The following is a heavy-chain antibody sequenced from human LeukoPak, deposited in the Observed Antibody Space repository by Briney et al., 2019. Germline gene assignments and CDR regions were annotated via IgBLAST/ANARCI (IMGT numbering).Heavy chain of an antibody. CDR1: GGSISSYY. V-gene: IGHV4-59*08. CDR2: IYYSGST. D-gene: IGHD6-13*01. Sequence: SETLSLTCTVSGGSISSYYWSWIRQPPGKGLEWIGYIYYSGSTNYNPSLKSRVTISVDTSKNQFSLKLSSVTAADTAVYYCARQAWYSSSWSGAFDIWGQGTMVTVSS. J-gene: IGHJ3*02. CDR3: ARQAWYSSSWSGAFDI.